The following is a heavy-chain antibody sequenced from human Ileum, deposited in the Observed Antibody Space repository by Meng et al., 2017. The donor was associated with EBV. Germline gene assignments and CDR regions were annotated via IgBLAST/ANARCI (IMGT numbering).Heavy chain of an antibody. CDR1: GFSLSTNGVG. Sequence: QITLKESCPTRVKPTQTRTLTCSFSGFSLSTNGVGVGLIRQPPGKALEWLALIYYDDYQRYIPSLKTRLTITRVTSKSQVVLAMTNMDPVDTATYYCAHKPSGEDFFDYWGQGTLVTVSS. CDR3: AHKPSGEDFFDY. V-gene: IGHV2-5*02. CDR2: IYYDDYQ. J-gene: IGHJ4*02. D-gene: IGHD3-16*01.